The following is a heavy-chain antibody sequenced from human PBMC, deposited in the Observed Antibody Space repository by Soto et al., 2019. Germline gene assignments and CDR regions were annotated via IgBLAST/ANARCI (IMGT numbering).Heavy chain of an antibody. V-gene: IGHV4-34*01. CDR2: INHSGST. CDR1: GGSFSGYY. Sequence: SETLSLTCAVYGGSFSGYYWSWIRQPPGKGLEWIGEINHSGSTNYNPSLKSRVTISVDTSKNQFSLKLSSVTAADTAVYYCARRATMVRGVPQYNWFDPWGQGTLVTVSS. J-gene: IGHJ5*02. D-gene: IGHD3-10*01. CDR3: ARRATMVRGVPQYNWFDP.